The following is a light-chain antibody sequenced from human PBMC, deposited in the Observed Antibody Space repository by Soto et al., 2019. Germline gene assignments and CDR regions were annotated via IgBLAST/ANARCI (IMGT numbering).Light chain of an antibody. Sequence: QSALTQPASVPESPGQSITISCTGTSSDIGDYDYVSWYQHLPGKAPKLLIFDVTHRPSGVSDRFSGSKSGNTASLTISGVRPEDEADYYCCSYTDIALDVVFGGGTKVTVL. J-gene: IGLJ2*01. V-gene: IGLV2-14*01. CDR1: SSDIGDYDY. CDR3: CSYTDIALDVV. CDR2: DVT.